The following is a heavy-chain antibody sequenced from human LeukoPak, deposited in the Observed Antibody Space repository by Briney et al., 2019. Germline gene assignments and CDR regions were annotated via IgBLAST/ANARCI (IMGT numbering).Heavy chain of an antibody. D-gene: IGHD3-22*01. Sequence: ASVKVFCKASGYTFTSYDLNWVRQATGQGLEWMGWMNPNRGNTGYAQKFQGRVTMTRNTSISTAYMELSSLRSEDTAVYYCARVWGRFKVFGSGYYPFDYWGQGTLVTVSS. V-gene: IGHV1-8*01. CDR2: MNPNRGNT. J-gene: IGHJ4*02. CDR1: GYTFTSYD. CDR3: ARVWGRFKVFGSGYYPFDY.